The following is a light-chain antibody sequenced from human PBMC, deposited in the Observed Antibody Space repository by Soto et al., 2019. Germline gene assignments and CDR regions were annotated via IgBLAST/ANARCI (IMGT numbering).Light chain of an antibody. J-gene: IGKJ4*01. V-gene: IGKV1-5*01. Sequence: DIVMTQSPSTLSASVGDRVTITCRASQTISNWLAWYQQKPGKAPKVLIYDASTLDGGVPSRFSGRRSGTDFTLTISSLQPSDFATYYCQQYNTYPLTFGGGTKVDIK. CDR1: QTISNW. CDR3: QQYNTYPLT. CDR2: DAS.